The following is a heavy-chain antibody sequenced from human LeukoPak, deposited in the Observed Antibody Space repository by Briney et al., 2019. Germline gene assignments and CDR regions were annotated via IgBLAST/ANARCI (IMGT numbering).Heavy chain of an antibody. D-gene: IGHD3-9*01. CDR3: ARDNYDILTGYHDFNY. J-gene: IGHJ4*02. Sequence: GASMKVSCKASGETFTAYYMHWVRQAPGQGLEWMGRINPNNGGTIYAQKFQGRVTMTRNTSISTAYMDLSRLRSDDTAVYYCARDNYDILTGYHDFNYWGQGTLVTVSS. CDR2: INPNNGGT. V-gene: IGHV1-2*06. CDR1: GETFTAYY.